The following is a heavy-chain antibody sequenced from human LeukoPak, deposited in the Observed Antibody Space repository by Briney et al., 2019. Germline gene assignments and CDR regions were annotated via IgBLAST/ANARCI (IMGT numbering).Heavy chain of an antibody. Sequence: PGGSLRLSCAASGFTFSSYGIHWVRQAPGKGLEWVAVISYDGSDKYYADSVKGRFTISRDNSKNTLYLQMNGLRVEDTAVYYCAKSPSHCSGTSCYLDYWGQGVLVTVSS. D-gene: IGHD2-2*01. CDR2: ISYDGSDK. CDR3: AKSPSHCSGTSCYLDY. J-gene: IGHJ4*02. CDR1: GFTFSSYG. V-gene: IGHV3-30*18.